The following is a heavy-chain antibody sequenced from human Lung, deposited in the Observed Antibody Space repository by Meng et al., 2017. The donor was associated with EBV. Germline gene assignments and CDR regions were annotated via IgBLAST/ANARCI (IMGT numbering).Heavy chain of an antibody. J-gene: IGHJ5*02. CDR1: GFTFSSYA. D-gene: IGHD2-2*01. V-gene: IGHV3-23*01. Sequence: EVQWWESGGGVVQPGGAPRLSCAASGFTFSSYAMSWVRQAPGKGLEWVAAISCSGGSTYYADSVKGRFTISRDNSKNTLYLQMNSLRAEDTAVYYCAKVTVVVPPAWGQGTLVTVSS. CDR2: ISCSGGST. CDR3: AKVTVVVPPA.